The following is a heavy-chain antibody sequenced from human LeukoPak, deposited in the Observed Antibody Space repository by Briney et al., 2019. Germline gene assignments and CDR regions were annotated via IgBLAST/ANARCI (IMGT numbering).Heavy chain of an antibody. Sequence: GASVKVSCKASGYTFTSYGISWVRQAPGQGLEWMGWISAYNGNANYAQKLQGRVTMTTDTSTSTAYMELRSLRSDDTAVYYCARNHCSSTSCYLDYWGQGTLVTVSS. J-gene: IGHJ4*02. CDR1: GYTFTSYG. D-gene: IGHD2-2*01. CDR3: ARNHCSSTSCYLDY. V-gene: IGHV1-18*01. CDR2: ISAYNGNA.